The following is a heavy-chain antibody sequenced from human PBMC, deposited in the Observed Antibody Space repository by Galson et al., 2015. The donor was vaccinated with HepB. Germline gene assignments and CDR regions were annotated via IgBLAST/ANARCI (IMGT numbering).Heavy chain of an antibody. J-gene: IGHJ3*01. Sequence: SLRLSCAASGFTFSVHNMYWFRQAPGRGLEHVSTIIGNGGWTYYADSVKGRFTISRDNSKNTLYLQMTSLRTEDTALYFCVRRNNGFDLWGQGTGVTVSS. V-gene: IGHV3-64D*06. CDR2: IIGNGGWT. CDR3: VRRNNGFDL. CDR1: GFTFSVHN.